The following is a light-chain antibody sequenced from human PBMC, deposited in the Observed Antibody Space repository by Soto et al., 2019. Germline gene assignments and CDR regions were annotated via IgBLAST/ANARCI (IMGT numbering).Light chain of an antibody. J-gene: IGKJ4*01. CDR3: QQRVHWPPLT. V-gene: IGKV3-11*01. CDR2: DAS. Sequence: EVVLTQSPATLSLSPGERVSLSCRASQSINNYLAWYQQKPGQAPRLLIYDASNRATGIPARFSGSGSGTDLTLTISSLEPEDFAVYYCQQRVHWPPLTFGGGTKVEIK. CDR1: QSINNY.